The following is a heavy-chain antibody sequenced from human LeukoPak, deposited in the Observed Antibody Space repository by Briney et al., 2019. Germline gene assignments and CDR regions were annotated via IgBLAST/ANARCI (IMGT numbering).Heavy chain of an antibody. CDR1: GFTFSSYS. V-gene: IGHV3-21*04. CDR3: AKAPSSSSWEIDFDY. CDR2: ISSSSSYI. Sequence: KTGGSLRLSCAASGFTFSSYSMNCVRQAPGKGLEWVSSISSSSSYIYYADSVKGRFTISRDNSKNTLYLQMNSLRAEDTAVYYCAKAPSSSSWEIDFDYWGQGTLVTVSS. D-gene: IGHD6-13*01. J-gene: IGHJ4*02.